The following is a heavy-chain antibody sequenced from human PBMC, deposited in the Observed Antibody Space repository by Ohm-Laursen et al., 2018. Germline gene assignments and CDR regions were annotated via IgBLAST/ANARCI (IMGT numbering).Heavy chain of an antibody. V-gene: IGHV4-4*07. CDR1: GGSISSYY. J-gene: IGHJ4*02. CDR3: ARVAYYDNPGRSFDY. D-gene: IGHD3-22*01. CDR2: IYTSGST. Sequence: SETLSLTCTVSGGSISSYYWSWIRQPAGKGLEWIGRIYTSGSTNYNPSLKSRVTMSVDTSKNQFSLKLSSVTAADTAVYYCARVAYYDNPGRSFDYWGQGTLVTVSS.